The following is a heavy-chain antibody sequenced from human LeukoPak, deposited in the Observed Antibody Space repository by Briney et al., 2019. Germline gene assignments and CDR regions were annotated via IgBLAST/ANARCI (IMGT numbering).Heavy chain of an antibody. CDR3: AKLPNIVVVPSASAFDI. J-gene: IGHJ3*02. D-gene: IGHD2-2*01. Sequence: PGGSLRLSCAAPGFTFSSYAMSWVRQAPGKGLEWVSAISGSGGSTHYADSVKGRFTISRDNSKNTLYLQMNSLRAEDTAVYYCAKLPNIVVVPSASAFDIWGQGTMVTVSS. CDR2: ISGSGGST. CDR1: GFTFSSYA. V-gene: IGHV3-23*01.